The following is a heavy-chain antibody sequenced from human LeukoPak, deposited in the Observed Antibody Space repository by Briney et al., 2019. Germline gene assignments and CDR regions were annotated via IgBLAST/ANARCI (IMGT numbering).Heavy chain of an antibody. CDR2: IHYSGST. V-gene: IGHV4-59*01. D-gene: IGHD3-22*01. CDR3: ARVRDRSSYFYDLDY. CDR1: GGSISSYY. J-gene: IGHJ4*02. Sequence: SETLSLTCTVSGGSISSYYWSWIRQPPGKGLEGIGRIHYSGSTNYNPSLKSRATISVDTYKNQFSLKLRCVTAADTAVYYCARVRDRSSYFYDLDYWGQGTLVTVSS.